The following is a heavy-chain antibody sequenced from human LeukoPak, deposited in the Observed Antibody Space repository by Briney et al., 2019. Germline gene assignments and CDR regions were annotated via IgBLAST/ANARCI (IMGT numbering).Heavy chain of an antibody. CDR2: IKQDGSEK. D-gene: IGHD5-12*01. CDR3: ARDFLEARDAFDI. J-gene: IGHJ3*02. V-gene: IGHV3-7*01. Sequence: PGGSLRLSCAASGFTFSSYWMSWVRQAPGKGLEWVANIKQDGSEKYYVDSVKGRFTISRDNAKNSLYLQMNSLRAEDTAVYYCARDFLEARDAFDIWGQGTMVTVSS. CDR1: GFTFSSYW.